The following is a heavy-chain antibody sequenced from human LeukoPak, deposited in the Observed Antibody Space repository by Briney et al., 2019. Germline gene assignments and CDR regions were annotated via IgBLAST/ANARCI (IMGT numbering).Heavy chain of an antibody. CDR3: ARSVNHFDY. D-gene: IGHD1-14*01. CDR2: TYYRSKWYN. CDR1: GDSVSSSSAA. Sequence: SQTLSLTCAISGDSVSSSSAAWNWIRQSPSRGLEWLGRTYYRSKWYNDYAPSVESRITINADTSKNQLSPQMNSVTPEDTAVYYCARSVNHFDYWGQGTLVTVSS. V-gene: IGHV6-1*01. J-gene: IGHJ4*02.